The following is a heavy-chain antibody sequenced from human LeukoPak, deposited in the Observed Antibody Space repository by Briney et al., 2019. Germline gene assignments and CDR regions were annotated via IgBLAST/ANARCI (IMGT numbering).Heavy chain of an antibody. CDR3: AREHPRGEVDDFDY. D-gene: IGHD3-16*01. J-gene: IGHJ4*02. V-gene: IGHV4-61*02. Sequence: PSETLSLTCTVSGGSISSGFYYWSWIRQPAGKGLEWIGRIYTSGSTNYNPSLKSRISISVDTSKNQFSLRLTSVTAADTAVYYCAREHPRGEVDDFDYWGQGTLVTVSS. CDR2: IYTSGST. CDR1: GGSISSGFYY.